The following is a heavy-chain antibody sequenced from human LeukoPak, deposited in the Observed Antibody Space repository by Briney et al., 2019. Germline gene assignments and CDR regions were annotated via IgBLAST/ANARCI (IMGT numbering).Heavy chain of an antibody. CDR1: GGTFSSYA. J-gene: IGHJ6*03. CDR3: ARVLHYDSSGYYYYYYYYMDV. Sequence: SVKVSCKASGGTFSSYAISWVRQAPGQGLEWMVGIIPIFGTANYAQKFQGRVTITADESTSTAYMELSSLRSEDTAVYYCARVLHYDSSGYYYYYYYYMDVWGKGTTVTVSS. V-gene: IGHV1-69*01. D-gene: IGHD3-22*01. CDR2: IIPIFGTA.